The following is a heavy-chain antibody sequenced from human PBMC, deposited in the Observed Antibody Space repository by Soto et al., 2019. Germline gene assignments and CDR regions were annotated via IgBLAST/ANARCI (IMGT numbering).Heavy chain of an antibody. V-gene: IGHV1-24*01. Sequence: ASVKVSCKVSGYTLTELSMHWVRQAPGKGLEWMGGFDPEDGETIYAQKFQGRVTMTEDTSTDTAYMELSSLRAEDTAVYYCAKDTRGPTLSYFDCWGQGTLVTVSS. J-gene: IGHJ4*02. CDR3: AKDTRGPTLSYFDC. CDR1: GYTLTELS. CDR2: FDPEDGET. D-gene: IGHD3-10*01.